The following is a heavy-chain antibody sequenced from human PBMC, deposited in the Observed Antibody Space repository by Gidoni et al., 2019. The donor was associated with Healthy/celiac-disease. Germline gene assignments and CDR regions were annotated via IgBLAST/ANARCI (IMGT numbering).Heavy chain of an antibody. CDR3: ARHADILTGYHDY. J-gene: IGHJ4*02. CDR2: IYYSGST. Sequence: QLQLQESGPGLVKPSETLSLTCTVPGGSISRSSYYWGWIRQPPGKGLEWIGSIYYSGSTYYNPSLKSRFTISVDTSKNQFSLKLSSVTAADTAVYYCARHADILTGYHDYWGQGTLVTVSS. V-gene: IGHV4-39*01. CDR1: GGSISRSSYY. D-gene: IGHD3-9*01.